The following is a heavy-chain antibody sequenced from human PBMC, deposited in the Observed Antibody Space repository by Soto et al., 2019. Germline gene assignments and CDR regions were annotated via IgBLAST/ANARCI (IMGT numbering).Heavy chain of an antibody. Sequence: ASVKVSCKASGYTFTSYGISWVRQAPGQGLEWMGWISAYNGNTNYAQKLQGRVTMTTDTSTSTAYMELRSLRSDDTAVYYCARDQKGYYYDSSGYYSDYWGQGTLVTVSS. CDR3: ARDQKGYYYDSSGYYSDY. CDR2: ISAYNGNT. J-gene: IGHJ4*02. D-gene: IGHD3-22*01. V-gene: IGHV1-18*01. CDR1: GYTFTSYG.